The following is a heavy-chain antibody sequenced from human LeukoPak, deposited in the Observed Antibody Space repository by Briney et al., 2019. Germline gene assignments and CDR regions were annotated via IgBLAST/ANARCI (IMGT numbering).Heavy chain of an antibody. CDR2: ISSSSNYI. D-gene: IGHD1-26*01. V-gene: IGHV3-21*01. CDR3: ARDVGASAPDASDI. CDR1: GFTFSTYN. J-gene: IGHJ3*02. Sequence: PGGSLRLSCAASGFTFSTYNMNWVRQAPGKGLEWVSSISSSSNYIYYADSVKGRFTISRDNAKNSLYLQMNSLRVEDTDVYYCARDVGASAPDASDIWGQGTMVTVSS.